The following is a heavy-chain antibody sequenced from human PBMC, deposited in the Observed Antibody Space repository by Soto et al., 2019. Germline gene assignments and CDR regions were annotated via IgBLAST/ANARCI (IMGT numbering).Heavy chain of an antibody. D-gene: IGHD3-9*01. J-gene: IGHJ6*02. CDR1: GGSISSYY. CDR2: IYYSGST. Sequence: PSETLSLTCTVSGGSISSYYWSWIRQPPGKGLEWIGYIYYSGSTNYNPSPKSRVTISVDTSKNQFSLKLSSVTAADTAVYYCARDRQRYYGMDVWGQGTTVTVSS. V-gene: IGHV4-59*01. CDR3: ARDRQRYYGMDV.